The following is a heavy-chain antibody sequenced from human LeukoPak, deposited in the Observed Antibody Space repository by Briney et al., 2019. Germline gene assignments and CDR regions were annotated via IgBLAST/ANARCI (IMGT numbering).Heavy chain of an antibody. J-gene: IGHJ4*02. CDR2: INPNSGGT. Sequence: ASVKVSCKASGYTFTGYYMHWVRQAPGQGLEWMGWINPNSGGTNYAQKFQGRVTMTRDTSISTAYMELSRLRSDDTAVYYCAKGYYYDRPYFDYWGQGTLVTVSS. CDR1: GYTFTGYY. D-gene: IGHD3-22*01. CDR3: AKGYYYDRPYFDY. V-gene: IGHV1-2*02.